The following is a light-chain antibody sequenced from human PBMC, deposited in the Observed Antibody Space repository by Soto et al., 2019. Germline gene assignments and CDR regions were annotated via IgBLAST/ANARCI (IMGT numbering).Light chain of an antibody. CDR2: LGS. V-gene: IGKV2-28*01. CDR3: MQALQTPLT. Sequence: DVVMTQSPLSLSVTPGEPASISCRSSQSLLHSSGHSRLAWYLQKPGQSPQLLIYLGSNRASGVPDRFSGSGSGADFTLKISRVEAEDVAIYYCMQALQTPLTFGGGTKVDIK. CDR1: QSLLHSSGHSR. J-gene: IGKJ4*01.